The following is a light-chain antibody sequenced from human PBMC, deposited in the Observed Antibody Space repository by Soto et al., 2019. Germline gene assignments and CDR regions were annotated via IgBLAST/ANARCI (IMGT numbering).Light chain of an antibody. CDR1: LTLLHSNGYNY. Sequence: DIVITHSPLSLPGTQSYPVSRSCRPRLTLLHSNGYNYLDWYLQKSGQSPQLLIYLGSNRSSGVPDRFSGSGSGTDFTLKISRVEAEDVGVYYCMQPLQSWTFGQGTKV. CDR3: MQPLQSWT. V-gene: IGKV2-28*01. J-gene: IGKJ1*01. CDR2: LGS.